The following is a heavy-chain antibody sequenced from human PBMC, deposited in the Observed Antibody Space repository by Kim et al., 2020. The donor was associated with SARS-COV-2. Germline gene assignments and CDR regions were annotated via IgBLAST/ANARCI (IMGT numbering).Heavy chain of an antibody. D-gene: IGHD1-26*01. Sequence: AQKLQGRVPMTTDTSTSTAYMELRSLRSDDTAVYYCARRGKVGATMWFDYWGQGTLVTVSS. CDR3: ARRGKVGATMWFDY. J-gene: IGHJ4*02. V-gene: IGHV1-18*01.